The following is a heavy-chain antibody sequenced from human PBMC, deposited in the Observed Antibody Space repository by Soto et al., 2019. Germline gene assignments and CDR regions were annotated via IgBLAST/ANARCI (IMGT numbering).Heavy chain of an antibody. CDR1: GGSISSTDHY. Sequence: SETLSLTCTVSGGSISSTDHYWGWVRQPPGKGLEWLGSIYFAGSTFHTPALKSRATISVDTSRNQFPLRLPTVTASDTAVYYCARLVFHCLRGSCDDYSFYGLDVWGQGTTVTVSS. CDR3: ARLVFHCLRGSCDDYSFYGLDV. V-gene: IGHV4-39*01. CDR2: IYFAGST. D-gene: IGHD2-15*01. J-gene: IGHJ6*02.